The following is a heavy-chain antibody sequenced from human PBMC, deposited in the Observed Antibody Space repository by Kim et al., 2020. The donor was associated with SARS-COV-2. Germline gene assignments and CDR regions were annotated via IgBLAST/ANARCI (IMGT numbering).Heavy chain of an antibody. CDR1: GGSISSGGYS. V-gene: IGHV4-30-2*01. CDR2: IYHSGST. Sequence: SETLSLTCAVSGGSISSGGYSWSWIRQPPGKGLEWIGYIYHSGSTYYNPSLKSRVTISVDRSKNHFSLKLSSVTAADTAVYYCARGGAGSYRYFDLWGRGTLVTVSS. J-gene: IGHJ2*01. D-gene: IGHD3-10*01. CDR3: ARGGAGSYRYFDL.